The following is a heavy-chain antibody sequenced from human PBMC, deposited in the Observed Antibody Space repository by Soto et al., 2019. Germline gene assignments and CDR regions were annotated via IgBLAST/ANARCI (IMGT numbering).Heavy chain of an antibody. CDR1: GFTFSSYA. V-gene: IGHV3-23*01. J-gene: IGHJ4*02. Sequence: GSLRLSCTASGFTFSSYAMSWVRPAPGKGLEWVSSINGGGGTTNSADSVKGRFTISRDNSKNTLYLQMNSLRAEDTAVYFCAKVICTSNCYDYWGQGKLVTVSS. D-gene: IGHD2-2*01. CDR3: AKVICTSNCYDY. CDR2: INGGGGTT.